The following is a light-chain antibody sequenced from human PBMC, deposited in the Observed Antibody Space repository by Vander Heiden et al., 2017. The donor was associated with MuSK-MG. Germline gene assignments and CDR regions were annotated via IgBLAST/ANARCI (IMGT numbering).Light chain of an antibody. CDR3: CSYAGSSVYV. Sequence: SSLTQPRSVSRPPGPSVTIACTGTGSDVGGYNYVAWYQQPLGEVPKLMIYDVSKRPSGVPDRFSGSKSGNTASLTISGLQAEDEADYYCCSYAGSSVYVFGTGTKVTVL. CDR1: GSDVGGYNY. J-gene: IGLJ1*01. CDR2: DVS. V-gene: IGLV2-11*01.